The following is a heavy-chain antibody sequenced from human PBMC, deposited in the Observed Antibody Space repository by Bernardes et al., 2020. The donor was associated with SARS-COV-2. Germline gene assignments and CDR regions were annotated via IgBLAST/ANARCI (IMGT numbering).Heavy chain of an antibody. Sequence: GESLKISCKGSGYIFTNYWIVWVRQMPGNGLEWMGIIYPSGSHTGDSNIRHSPSFQGQVTISADRSISTAYLQWNSLKSSDTAMYYCASSLQSIGAQQAFDHWGQGTPDTVSS. CDR3: ASSLQSIGAQQAFDH. J-gene: IGHJ4*02. CDR2: IYPSGSHTGDSNI. V-gene: IGHV5-51*01. CDR1: GYIFTNYW. D-gene: IGHD6-6*01.